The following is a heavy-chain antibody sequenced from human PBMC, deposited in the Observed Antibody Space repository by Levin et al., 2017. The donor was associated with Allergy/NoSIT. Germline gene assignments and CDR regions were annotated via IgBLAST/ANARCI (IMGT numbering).Heavy chain of an antibody. D-gene: IGHD3-9*01. V-gene: IGHV4-59*08. CDR1: GGSISSYY. CDR2: IYYSGST. J-gene: IGHJ4*02. CDR3: ARTTDYDILTGYLPPDYYFDY. Sequence: SQTLSLTCTVSGGSISSYYWSWIRQPPGKGLEWIGYIYYSGSTNYNPSLKSRVTISVDTSKNQFSLKLSSVTAADTAVYYCARTTDYDILTGYLPPDYYFDYWGQGTLVTVSS.